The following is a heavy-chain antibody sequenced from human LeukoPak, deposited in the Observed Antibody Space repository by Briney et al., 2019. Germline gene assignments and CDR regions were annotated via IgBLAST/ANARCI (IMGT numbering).Heavy chain of an antibody. CDR1: GGSISSGGYS. V-gene: IGHV4-30-2*01. J-gene: IGHJ4*02. CDR2: IYQSGST. CDR3: ARGTYFDFWSGPSYFDY. D-gene: IGHD3-3*01. Sequence: PSETLSLTCAVPGGSISSGGYSWSWIRQPPGKGLEWIGYIYQSGSTYYNPSLKSRVTISVDRSKNQFSLKLSSVTAADTAVYYCARGTYFDFWSGPSYFDYWGQGTLVTVSS.